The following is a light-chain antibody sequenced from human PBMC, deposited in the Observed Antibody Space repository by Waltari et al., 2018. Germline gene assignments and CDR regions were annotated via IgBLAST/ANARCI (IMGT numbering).Light chain of an antibody. V-gene: IGLV3-10*01. J-gene: IGLJ2*01. Sequence: SYELTQPPSVSVSPGQTARITCSGDALPNTSAYWYQQKSGQAPVLVIYEDRKRPSGIPERFSGSSSGTTATLTVSGAQVDDEADYYCSSTDSSSKVFGGGTKLTVL. CDR3: SSTDSSSKV. CDR2: EDR. CDR1: ALPNTS.